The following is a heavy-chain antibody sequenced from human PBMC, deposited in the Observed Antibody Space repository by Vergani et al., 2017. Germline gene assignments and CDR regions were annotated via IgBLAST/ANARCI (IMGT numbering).Heavy chain of an antibody. CDR2: ISSSSSYI. CDR1: GGTFSSYA. Sequence: VQLVQSGSELKKPGASVKVSCKASGGTFSSYAISWVRQAPGKGLEWVSSISSSSSYIYYADSVKGRFTISRDNAKNSLYLQMNSLRAEDTAVYYCARDGAHSYSSSWDNNWFDPWGQGTLVTVSS. V-gene: IGHV3-21*01. CDR3: ARDGAHSYSSSWDNNWFDP. J-gene: IGHJ5*02. D-gene: IGHD6-13*01.